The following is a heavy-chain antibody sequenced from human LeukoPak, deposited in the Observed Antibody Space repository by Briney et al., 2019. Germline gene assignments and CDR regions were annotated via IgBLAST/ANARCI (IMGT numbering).Heavy chain of an antibody. J-gene: IGHJ5*02. V-gene: IGHV4-59*01. Sequence: SETLSLTCTVSGGSISSYYWSWIRQPPGKGLEWIGYIYYSGSTNYNPSLKSRVTISVDTSKNQFSLKLSSMTAADTAVYYCAREIGYCSGGSCDQYNWFDPWGQGTLVTVSS. CDR2: IYYSGST. CDR1: GGSISSYY. D-gene: IGHD2-15*01. CDR3: AREIGYCSGGSCDQYNWFDP.